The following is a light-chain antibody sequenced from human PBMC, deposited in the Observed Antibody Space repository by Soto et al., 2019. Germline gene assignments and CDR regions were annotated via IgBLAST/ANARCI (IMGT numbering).Light chain of an antibody. CDR3: ETWDSNTRV. CDR2: LEGSGSY. J-gene: IGLJ2*01. CDR1: SGHSSYI. Sequence: QLVLTQSSSASASLGSSVKLTCTLSSGHSSYIIAWHHQQPGKAPRYLMKLEGSGSYNKGSGVPDRCSVSSSGADRYLTISSLQFEDEANYYCETWDSNTRVFGGGTKVTVL. V-gene: IGLV4-60*02.